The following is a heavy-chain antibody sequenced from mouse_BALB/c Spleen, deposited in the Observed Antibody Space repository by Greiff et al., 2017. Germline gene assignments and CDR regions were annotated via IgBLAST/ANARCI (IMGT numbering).Heavy chain of an antibody. CDR2: IDTSDSYT. CDR1: GYTFTDYW. D-gene: IGHD2-1*01. Sequence: QVQLQQSGAELVMPGASVKMSCKASGYTFTDYWMHWVKQRPGQGLEWIGAIDTSDSYTSYNQKFKGKATLTVDESSSTAYMQLSSLTSEDSAVYYCARDGNYRFDYWGQGTTLTVSS. CDR3: ARDGNYRFDY. V-gene: IGHV1-69*01. J-gene: IGHJ2*01.